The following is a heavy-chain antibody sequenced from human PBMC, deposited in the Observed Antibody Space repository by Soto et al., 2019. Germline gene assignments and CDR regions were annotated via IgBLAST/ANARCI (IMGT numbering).Heavy chain of an antibody. Sequence: QMQLVQSGPEVKKPGTSVKVSCKASGFTFTSSAMQWVRQARGQRLGWIGWIVVGSGNTNYAQKFQERVTITRDMSTSTAYMELSSLRSEDTAVYYCAADLSYYDILTGYYGMDVWGQGTTVTVSS. CDR1: GFTFTSSA. V-gene: IGHV1-58*02. CDR3: AADLSYYDILTGYYGMDV. J-gene: IGHJ6*02. D-gene: IGHD3-9*01. CDR2: IVVGSGNT.